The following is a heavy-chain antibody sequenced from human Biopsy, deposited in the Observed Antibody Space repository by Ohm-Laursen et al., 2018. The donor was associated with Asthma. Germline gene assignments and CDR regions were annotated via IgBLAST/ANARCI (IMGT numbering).Heavy chain of an antibody. Sequence: SLRLSCAASRFTYEMHWVRQASGKGLEWVAVISYDGSSIYYADSVKGRFTLSRDNSRNTLYLQMNSLRVEDTAIYYCARTHERWTSIQDDALDIWGQGTMVIVSS. V-gene: IGHV3-30-3*01. CDR2: ISYDGSSI. CDR1: RFTYE. J-gene: IGHJ3*02. CDR3: ARTHERWTSIQDDALDI. D-gene: IGHD4-23*01.